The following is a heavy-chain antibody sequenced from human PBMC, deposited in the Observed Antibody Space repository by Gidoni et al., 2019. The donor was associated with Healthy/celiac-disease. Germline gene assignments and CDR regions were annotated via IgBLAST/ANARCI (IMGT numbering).Heavy chain of an antibody. J-gene: IGHJ4*02. Sequence: QLQLQESGPGLVKPSETLSLTCPVPGGSISSSSYYWGWIRQPPGKGLEWIGSIYYSGSTYYNPSLKSRVTISVDTSKNQFSLKLSSVTAADTAVYYCARSRGYTSYFDYWGQGTLVTVSS. D-gene: IGHD5-18*01. CDR2: IYYSGST. V-gene: IGHV4-39*01. CDR3: ARSRGYTSYFDY. CDR1: GGSISSSSYY.